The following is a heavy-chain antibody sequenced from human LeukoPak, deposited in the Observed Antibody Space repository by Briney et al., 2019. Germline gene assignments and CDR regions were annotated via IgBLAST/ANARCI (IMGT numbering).Heavy chain of an antibody. CDR3: ASSQFDPYGMDV. J-gene: IGHJ6*02. CDR2: INPSGGST. Sequence: MGIINPSGGSTSYAQKFQGRVTMTRDTSTSTVYMELSSLRSEDTAVYYCASSQFDPYGMDVWGQGTTVTVSS. V-gene: IGHV1-46*01. D-gene: IGHD2-2*01.